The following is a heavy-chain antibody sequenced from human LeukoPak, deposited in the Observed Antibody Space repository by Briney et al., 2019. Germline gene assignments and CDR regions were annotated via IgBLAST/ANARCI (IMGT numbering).Heavy chain of an antibody. V-gene: IGHV3-30-3*01. CDR3: AREGVVGATVFDY. CDR1: GFTFSSYA. CDR2: ISYDGSNQ. J-gene: IGHJ4*02. D-gene: IGHD1-26*01. Sequence: GGSLRLSCAASGFTFSSYAMHWVRQAPGKGLEWVAVISYDGSNQYYADSVKGRFTISRDNSKNTLYLQMDSLRAEDTAVYYCAREGVVGATVFDYWGQGTLVTVSS.